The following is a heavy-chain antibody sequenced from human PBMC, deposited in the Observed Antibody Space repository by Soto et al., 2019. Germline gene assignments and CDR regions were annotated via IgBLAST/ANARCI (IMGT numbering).Heavy chain of an antibody. CDR3: ARGMSDGFGEVS. V-gene: IGHV1-8*02. CDR1: GYTFTNDD. Sequence: QVQLVQSGAEVKKPGASVKVSCKTSGYTFTNDDINWVRQAAGQGLEWIGWMSPNSGNTGYAQKFQGRVTVTRDTSISTAYMELSSLRSEDTAVYYCARGMSDGFGEVSWGQGTLVTVSS. D-gene: IGHD3-10*01. J-gene: IGHJ5*02. CDR2: MSPNSGNT.